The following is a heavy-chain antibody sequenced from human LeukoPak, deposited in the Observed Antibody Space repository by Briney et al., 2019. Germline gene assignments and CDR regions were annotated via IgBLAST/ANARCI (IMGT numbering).Heavy chain of an antibody. D-gene: IGHD3-10*01. CDR1: GFTFSRYA. CDR3: AKDSGSGYYYYMDV. J-gene: IGHJ6*03. CDR2: ISGSGGST. V-gene: IGHV3-23*01. Sequence: PGGSLRLSCAASGFTFSRYAMSWVRQAPGKGLEWVSAISGSGGSTYYADSVKGRFTISRDNSKNTLYLQMNSLRAEDTAVYYCAKDSGSGYYYYMDVWGKGTTVTVSS.